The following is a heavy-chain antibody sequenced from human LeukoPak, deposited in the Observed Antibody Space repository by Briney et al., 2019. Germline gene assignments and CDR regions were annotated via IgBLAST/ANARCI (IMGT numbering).Heavy chain of an antibody. V-gene: IGHV1-18*01. Sequence: ASVKVSCKASGYTFTSYGISWVRQAPGQGLEWMGWISAYNGNTNYAQKLQGRVTMTTDTSTSTACMELRSLRSDDTAVYYCARARDSSSTPANYYYYGMDVWGQGTTVTVSS. D-gene: IGHD6-6*01. CDR2: ISAYNGNT. J-gene: IGHJ6*02. CDR1: GYTFTSYG. CDR3: ARARDSSSTPANYYYYGMDV.